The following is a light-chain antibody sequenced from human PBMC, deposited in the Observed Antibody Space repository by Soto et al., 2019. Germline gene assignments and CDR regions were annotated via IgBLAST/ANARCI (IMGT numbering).Light chain of an antibody. CDR1: QSVSSN. V-gene: IGKV3-15*01. J-gene: IGKJ1*01. Sequence: EIVMTQSPATLSVSPGERATFSCRASQSVSSNLAWYQQKPGQAPRLLIYGASIRATGIPARFSGSGSGTEFTLTISTLHSEDFAIYYCQHYNNWPPWTFGQGTKVDIK. CDR2: GAS. CDR3: QHYNNWPPWT.